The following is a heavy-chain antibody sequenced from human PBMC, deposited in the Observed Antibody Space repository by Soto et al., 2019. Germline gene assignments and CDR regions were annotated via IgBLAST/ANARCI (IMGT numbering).Heavy chain of an antibody. CDR2: ISSNGGST. CDR3: VTMRDSSSWYYFDY. CDR1: GFTFSSYA. V-gene: IGHV3-64D*06. J-gene: IGHJ4*02. Sequence: PGGSLRLSCSASGFTFSSYAMHWVRQAPGKGLEYVSAISSNGGSTYYADSVKGRFTISRDNSKNTLYLQMSSLRAEDTAVYCCVTMRDSSSWYYFDYWGQGTLVTVSS. D-gene: IGHD6-13*01.